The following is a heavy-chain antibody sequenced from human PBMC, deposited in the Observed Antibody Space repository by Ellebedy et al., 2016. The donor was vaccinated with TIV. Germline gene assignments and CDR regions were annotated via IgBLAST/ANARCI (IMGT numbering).Heavy chain of an antibody. Sequence: AASVKVSCKVSGYTLTELSMHWVRQAPGKGLEWMGWINAGDDHTKYSQKFLGRVTLARDTSASTAYMVLRSLRSEDTAVYYCARDSIMVSFGGVPDYWGQGTLVTVSS. CDR2: INAGDDHT. CDR3: ARDSIMVSFGGVPDY. CDR1: GYTLTELS. J-gene: IGHJ4*02. D-gene: IGHD3-16*01. V-gene: IGHV1-3*01.